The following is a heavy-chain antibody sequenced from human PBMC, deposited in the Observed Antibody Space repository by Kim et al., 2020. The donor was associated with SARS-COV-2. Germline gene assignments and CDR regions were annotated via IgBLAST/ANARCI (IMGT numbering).Heavy chain of an antibody. J-gene: IGHJ5*02. V-gene: IGHV4-34*01. D-gene: IGHD6-13*01. CDR2: INHSGST. CDR3: ARGRRSSSWGTGGWFDP. Sequence: SETLSLTCAVYGGSFSGYYWSWIRQPPGKGLEWIGEINHSGSTNYNPSLKSRVTISVDTSKNQFSLKLSSVTAADTAVYYCARGRRSSSWGTGGWFDPWGQGTLVTVSS. CDR1: GGSFSGYY.